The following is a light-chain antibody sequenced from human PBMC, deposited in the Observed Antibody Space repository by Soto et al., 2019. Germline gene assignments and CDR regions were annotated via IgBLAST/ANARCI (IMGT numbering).Light chain of an antibody. J-gene: IGLJ3*02. V-gene: IGLV1-44*01. Sequence: QSVLTQPPSASGTPGQRVSISSSGSSSNIGSNTVNWNQQLPGTAPKLLIFSNNQRPSGVPDRFSGSKSGTSASLAISGLQSEDEADYYCAAWDDSLNAWVFGGGTQLTVL. CDR3: AAWDDSLNAWV. CDR2: SNN. CDR1: SSNIGSNT.